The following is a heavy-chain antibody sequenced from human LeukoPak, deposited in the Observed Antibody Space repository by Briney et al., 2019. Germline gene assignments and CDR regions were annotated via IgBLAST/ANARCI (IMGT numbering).Heavy chain of an antibody. CDR3: VRRVAGSYNEDWFDP. D-gene: IGHD3-10*01. CDR2: INAGNGKT. J-gene: IGHJ5*02. V-gene: IGHV1-3*01. CDR1: GYTFTSYA. Sequence: GASVKVSCKASGYTFTSYAMDWVRQAPGQRLEWMGWINAGNGKTKYSQKFQGRVTITRDTSASTAYMELSSLRSEDTAVYYCVRRVAGSYNEDWFDPWGQGTLVTVSS.